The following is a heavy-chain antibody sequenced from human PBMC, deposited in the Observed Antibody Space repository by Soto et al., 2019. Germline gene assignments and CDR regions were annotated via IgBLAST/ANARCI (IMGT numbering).Heavy chain of an antibody. CDR2: IKQDGGET. CDR1: GFTSGNYW. V-gene: IGHV3-7*01. Sequence: GGSLRLSCAASGFTSGNYWMSWVRQAPGKGLEWVANIKQDGGETYYVDSVKGRFTISRDNAKNSLYLQMNSLRVDDTALYYCARCQLLKFDAFDLWGQGTVVTVSS. D-gene: IGHD2-2*01. CDR3: ARCQLLKFDAFDL. J-gene: IGHJ3*01.